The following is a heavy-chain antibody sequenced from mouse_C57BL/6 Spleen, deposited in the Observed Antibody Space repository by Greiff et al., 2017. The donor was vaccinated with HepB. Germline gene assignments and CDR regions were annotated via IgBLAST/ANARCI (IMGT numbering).Heavy chain of an antibody. J-gene: IGHJ4*01. Sequence: QVQLQQPGAELVMPGASVKLSCKASGYTFTSYWMHWVKQRPGQGLEWIGEIDPSDSYTNYNQKFKGKSTLTVDKSSSTAYMQRSSLTSEDSAVYYCARKVLGNYAMDYWGQGTSVTVSS. CDR1: GYTFTSYW. V-gene: IGHV1-69*01. CDR2: IDPSDSYT. D-gene: IGHD4-1*01. CDR3: ARKVLGNYAMDY.